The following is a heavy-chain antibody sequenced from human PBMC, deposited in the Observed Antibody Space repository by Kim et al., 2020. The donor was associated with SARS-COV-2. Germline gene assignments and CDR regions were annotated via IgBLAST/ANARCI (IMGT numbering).Heavy chain of an antibody. D-gene: IGHD6-19*01. Sequence: GGSLRLSCAASGFTFSSYAMSWVCQAPGKGLEWVSAISGSGGSTYYADSVKGRFTISRDNSKNTLYLQMNSLRAEDTAVYYCAKVESIAGATPPDVIDYWGQGTLVTVSS. CDR1: GFTFSSYA. CDR3: AKVESIAGATPPDVIDY. CDR2: ISGSGGST. V-gene: IGHV3-23*01. J-gene: IGHJ4*02.